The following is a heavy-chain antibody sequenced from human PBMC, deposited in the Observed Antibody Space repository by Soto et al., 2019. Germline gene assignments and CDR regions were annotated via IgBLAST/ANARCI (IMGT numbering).Heavy chain of an antibody. Sequence: SETPSLTCTVSGGSISSYYWSWIRQPPGKGLEWIGNIYYSGSTKYNFSLKSRVTISVDTSKNQFSLKLSSVTAADTAVYFCARGGPYQFDYWGQRTLVTVSS. CDR3: ARGGPYQFDY. CDR1: GGSISSYY. V-gene: IGHV4-59*01. J-gene: IGHJ4*02. CDR2: IYYSGST. D-gene: IGHD2-2*01.